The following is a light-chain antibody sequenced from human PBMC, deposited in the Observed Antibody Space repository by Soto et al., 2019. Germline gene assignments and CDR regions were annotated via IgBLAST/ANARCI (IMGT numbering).Light chain of an antibody. Sequence: QSALTQPASVSGSPGQSITISCTGTSSDVGGYNHVSWYQQHPGKAPKLIIYEVRNRPSGVSNLLSGSKSGNTASLTISGLQADDEADYYCCSYTISRIRVFGGWTKVTVL. V-gene: IGLV2-14*01. CDR2: EVR. J-gene: IGLJ3*02. CDR3: CSYTISRIRV. CDR1: SSDVGGYNH.